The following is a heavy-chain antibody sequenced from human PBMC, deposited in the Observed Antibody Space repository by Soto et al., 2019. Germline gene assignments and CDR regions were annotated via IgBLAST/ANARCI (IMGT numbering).Heavy chain of an antibody. CDR2: IYFSGST. D-gene: IGHD6-13*01. CDR1: GGSISSSNYY. CDR3: ARHVRGWQLMLDN. Sequence: QLQLQESGPGLVKASETLSLSCTVSGGSISSSNYYWGWIRQPPGKGLEWIGSIYFSGSTHYNVSLTSRVNISVDTSRNQFSLKLSSVTATDTAVYYCARHVRGWQLMLDNWGQGSLVTVSS. V-gene: IGHV4-39*01. J-gene: IGHJ4*02.